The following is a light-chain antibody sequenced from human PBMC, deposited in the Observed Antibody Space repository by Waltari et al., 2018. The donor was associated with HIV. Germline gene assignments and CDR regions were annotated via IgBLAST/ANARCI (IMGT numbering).Light chain of an antibody. Sequence: SYVLTQPPSVSVAPGQTARITCGGNNIGSKSVHWYQQKPGQAPVLVVYDDSDRPSGVPDRFSGSKSGNTASLTISGLQAEDEADYYCCSYAGSCVFGTGTKVTVL. J-gene: IGLJ1*01. V-gene: IGLV3-21*02. CDR2: DDS. CDR1: NIGSKS. CDR3: CSYAGSCV.